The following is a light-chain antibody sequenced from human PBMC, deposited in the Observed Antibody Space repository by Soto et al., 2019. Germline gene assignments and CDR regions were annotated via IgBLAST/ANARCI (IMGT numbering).Light chain of an antibody. CDR1: QSISSSF. Sequence: ENVLTQSPGTLSLSPGERAALSCRASQSISSSFLAWYQHKPGQAPRLLIHGASSRATGIPDRFSGSGSGTDFTLTISRLYPEDFAVYYCQLYGASLVTFGQGTKGEI. CDR3: QLYGASLVT. J-gene: IGKJ2*01. CDR2: GAS. V-gene: IGKV3-20*01.